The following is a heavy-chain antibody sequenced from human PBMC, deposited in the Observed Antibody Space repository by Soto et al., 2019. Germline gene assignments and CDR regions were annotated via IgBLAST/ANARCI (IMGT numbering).Heavy chain of an antibody. CDR3: ARDQLEGNWFDP. V-gene: IGHV4-30-2*01. D-gene: IGHD1-1*01. J-gene: IGHJ5*02. Sequence: QLQLQESGSGLVRPSQTLSLTCAVSGGSISSGGYSWNWIRQPPGKGLEWIGYVYHSGSTLYNPCLKSRVTISVDKSKNQVSLKLTSVTAADTAVYYCARDQLEGNWFDPWGQGTLVTVSS. CDR1: GGSISSGGYS. CDR2: VYHSGST.